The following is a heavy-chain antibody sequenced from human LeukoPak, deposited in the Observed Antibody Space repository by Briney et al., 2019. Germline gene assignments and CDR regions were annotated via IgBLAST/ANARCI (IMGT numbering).Heavy chain of an antibody. CDR1: GYTFTSYA. Sequence: ASVKVSCKASGYTFTSYAMHWVRQAPGQRLEWMGWINAGNGNTKYSQKFQGRVTITRETSASTAYMELSSLRSEDTAVYYCARDWVSSSAFDYWGQGTLVTVSS. CDR2: INAGNGNT. D-gene: IGHD6-6*01. V-gene: IGHV1-3*01. J-gene: IGHJ4*02. CDR3: ARDWVSSSAFDY.